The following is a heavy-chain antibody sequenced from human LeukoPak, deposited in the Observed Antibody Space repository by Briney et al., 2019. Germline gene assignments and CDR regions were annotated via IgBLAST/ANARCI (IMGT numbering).Heavy chain of an antibody. V-gene: IGHV3-21*01. CDR3: ANHLACGSTSCPSFDD. CDR1: GFTFNTYS. J-gene: IGHJ4*02. Sequence: GGSLRLSCTASGFTFNTYSMNWVRLAPGKGLEWVASISDRGSYIYYADSVKGRFTISRDNTKNSLYLQMNSLRADDTAVYYCANHLACGSTSCPSFDDWGQGTLVTVSS. CDR2: ISDRGSYI. D-gene: IGHD2-2*01.